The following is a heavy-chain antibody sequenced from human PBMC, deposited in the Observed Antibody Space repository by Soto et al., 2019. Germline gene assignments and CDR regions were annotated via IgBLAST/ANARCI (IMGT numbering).Heavy chain of an antibody. J-gene: IGHJ4*02. CDR2: IYWDDVQ. CDR1: GFSLSTSGVG. D-gene: IGHD2-15*01. Sequence: QITLKESGPTLVKPTQTLTLTCTISGFSLSTSGVGGGWIRQPPGKALEWLALIYWDDVQRYSPSLKTRLTITKDTSRNQVVLTMTNMDPVDTATYYCAHSPCSGGTCYLFAYWGQGMLVTVSS. V-gene: IGHV2-5*02. CDR3: AHSPCSGGTCYLFAY.